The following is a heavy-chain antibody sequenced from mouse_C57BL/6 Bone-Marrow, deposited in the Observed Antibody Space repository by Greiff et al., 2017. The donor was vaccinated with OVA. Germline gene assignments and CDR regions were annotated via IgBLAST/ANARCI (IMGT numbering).Heavy chain of an antibody. D-gene: IGHD1-1*01. CDR2: IYPGSGNT. CDR3: ASAYYGSSYDD. J-gene: IGHJ2*01. V-gene: IGHV1-66*01. Sequence: VQLQQSGPELVKPGASVKISCKASGYSFTSYYIHWVKQRPGQGLEWIGWIYPGSGNTKYNEKFKGKANLTADPSSSLAYMQLSILTAEDSAVYYCASAYYGSSYDDWGQGTTLTVSS. CDR1: GYSFTSYY.